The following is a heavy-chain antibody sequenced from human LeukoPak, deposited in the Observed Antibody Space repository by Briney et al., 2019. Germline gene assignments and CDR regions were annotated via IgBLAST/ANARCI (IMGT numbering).Heavy chain of an antibody. Sequence: SVKVSCKASGGTFSSYAISWVRQAPGQGLEWMGGIIPIFGTANHAQKFQGRVTITADESTSTAYMELSSLRSEDTAVYYCARDHRLQLENWFDPWGQGTLVTVSS. D-gene: IGHD1-1*01. CDR3: ARDHRLQLENWFDP. CDR1: GGTFSSYA. V-gene: IGHV1-69*13. CDR2: IIPIFGTA. J-gene: IGHJ5*02.